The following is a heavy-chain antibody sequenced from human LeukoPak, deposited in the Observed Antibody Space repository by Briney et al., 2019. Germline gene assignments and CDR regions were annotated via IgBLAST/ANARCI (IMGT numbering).Heavy chain of an antibody. J-gene: IGHJ4*02. D-gene: IGHD2-15*01. CDR3: ARDKGRLTQFDY. V-gene: IGHV4-59*01. Sequence: SETLSLTCTVSGGSFNTYYWSWIRQPPGKGLKWIGYIYYSGSTNYNPSLKSRVTISVDTSKNQFSLNLSCVTAADTAVYYCARDKGRLTQFDYWGQGTLVTVSS. CDR2: IYYSGST. CDR1: GGSFNTYY.